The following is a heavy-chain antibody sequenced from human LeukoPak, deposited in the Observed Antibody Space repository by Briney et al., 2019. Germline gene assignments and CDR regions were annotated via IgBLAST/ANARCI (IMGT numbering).Heavy chain of an antibody. CDR1: GGSISNYY. J-gene: IGHJ4*02. CDR3: ARATCSGGNCYANYIDF. D-gene: IGHD2-15*01. V-gene: IGHV4-4*07. Sequence: SETLSLTCIVSGGSISNYYWSWIRQPAEKGLEWIGRIYSSGTTNYNPSLKSRVTMSVDTSNNQFSLNLSFVTAADTAVYYCARATCSGGNCYANYIDFWGQGTLVTVSS. CDR2: IYSSGTT.